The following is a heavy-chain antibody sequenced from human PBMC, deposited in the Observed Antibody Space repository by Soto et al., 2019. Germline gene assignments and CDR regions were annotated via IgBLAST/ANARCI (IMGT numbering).Heavy chain of an antibody. CDR2: IYYSGST. V-gene: IGHV4-61*01. J-gene: IGHJ6*02. Sequence: SETLAPTCALSSLSISSSSYYWSWIRPPPGKGLEWIGYIYYSGSTNYNPALKSRVTISVDTSKNQFSLKLSSVTAADTAVYYCASSNIAAAGFYYYGMDVWGRGTTVT. CDR3: ASSNIAAAGFYYYGMDV. D-gene: IGHD6-13*01. CDR1: SLSISSSSYY.